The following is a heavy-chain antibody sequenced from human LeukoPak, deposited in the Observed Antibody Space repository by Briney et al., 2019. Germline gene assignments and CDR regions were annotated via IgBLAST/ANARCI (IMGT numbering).Heavy chain of an antibody. CDR1: GYRFISHY. CDR2: MHAGNGNT. CDR3: AREGSYCVGGDCYSFDF. J-gene: IGHJ4*02. D-gene: IGHD2-21*02. Sequence: GASARVSCKASGYRFISHYIHWVRQAPGQGPEWLGWMHAGNGNTRYPEKFEGRVTMTRDTSSNTAYMDLSSLRSDDTAVYYCAREGSYCVGGDCYSFDFWGQGTLVTVSS. V-gene: IGHV1-2*02.